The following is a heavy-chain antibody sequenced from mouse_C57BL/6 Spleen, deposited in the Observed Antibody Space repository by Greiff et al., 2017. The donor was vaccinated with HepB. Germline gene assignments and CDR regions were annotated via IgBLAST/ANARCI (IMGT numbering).Heavy chain of an antibody. CDR1: GYAFSSSW. D-gene: IGHD4-1*01. CDR2: IYPGDGDT. CDR3: ARSWEDYFDY. J-gene: IGHJ2*01. V-gene: IGHV1-82*01. Sequence: QVQLQQSGPELVKPGASVKISCKASGYAFSSSWMNWVKQRPGKGLEWIGRIYPGDGDTNYNGKFKGKATLTADKSSSTAYMQLSSLTYEDSAVYYCARSWEDYFDYWGQGTTLTVSS.